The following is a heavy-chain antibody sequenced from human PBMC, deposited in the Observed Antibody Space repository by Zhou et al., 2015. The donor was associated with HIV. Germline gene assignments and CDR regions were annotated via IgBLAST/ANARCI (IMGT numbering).Heavy chain of an antibody. CDR2: IIPIFRTA. J-gene: IGHJ4*02. CDR3: ASMGQQLVGGGYFDY. CDR1: GGTFSSYA. Sequence: QVHLVQSGAEVQKPGSSVKVSCRASGGTFSSYAINWVRQGPGQGLEWMGGIIPIFRTATYAQKFQGRVTITADESTSTSYMELTSLKSEDAAVYYCASMGQQLVGGGYFDYWGLGTLVTVSS. V-gene: IGHV1-69*01. D-gene: IGHD6-13*01.